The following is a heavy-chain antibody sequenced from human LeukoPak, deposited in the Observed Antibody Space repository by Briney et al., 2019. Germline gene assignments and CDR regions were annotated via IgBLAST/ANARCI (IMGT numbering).Heavy chain of an antibody. J-gene: IGHJ4*02. Sequence: GGSLRLSCAASGFTFSSYWMSWVRQAPGKGLEWVANIKQDGSEKYYVYSVKGRFTISRDNAKNSLYLQMNSLRAEDTAVYYCARITMVRGVIMDYWGQGTLVTVSS. CDR2: IKQDGSEK. CDR3: ARITMVRGVIMDY. V-gene: IGHV3-7*03. D-gene: IGHD3-10*01. CDR1: GFTFSSYW.